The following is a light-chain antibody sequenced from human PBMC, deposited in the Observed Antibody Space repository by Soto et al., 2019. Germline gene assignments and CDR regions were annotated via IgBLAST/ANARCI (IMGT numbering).Light chain of an antibody. V-gene: IGKV1-5*03. J-gene: IGKJ1*01. CDR2: KAS. Sequence: DIQMTQSPSTLSASVGDTVTITGRASQSITTWLAWYQQKPGKVPKLLIYKASSLESGVPSRFSGSGSGTEFTLTISSLQPDDFATYYCQQYNTYSTFGQGTKVESK. CDR1: QSITTW. CDR3: QQYNTYST.